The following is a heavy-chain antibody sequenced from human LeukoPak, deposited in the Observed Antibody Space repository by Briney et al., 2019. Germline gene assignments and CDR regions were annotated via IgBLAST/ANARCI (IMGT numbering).Heavy chain of an antibody. V-gene: IGHV4-30-4*01. CDR2: IYYSGST. CDR1: GVSLSSGDYY. CDR3: ARAHQVGITDAFDI. J-gene: IGHJ3*02. D-gene: IGHD3-16*01. Sequence: SETLSLTCTVSGVSLSSGDYYWSWIRQPPGKGLEWIGYIYYSGSTYYNPSLKSRVTISVDTSKNQFSLKLSSVTAAATAVYYCARAHQVGITDAFDIWGQGTMVTVSS.